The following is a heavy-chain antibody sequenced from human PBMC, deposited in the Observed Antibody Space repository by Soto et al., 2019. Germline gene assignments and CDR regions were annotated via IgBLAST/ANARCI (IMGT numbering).Heavy chain of an antibody. Sequence: PGGSLRLSCAASGFTFSSYAISFCRHSPGKGLEWVSAISGSGGSTYYADSVKGRFTISRDNSKNTLYLQMNSLRAEDTAVYYCAKSRWLVPYYFDYWGQGTLVTVSS. V-gene: IGHV3-23*01. J-gene: IGHJ4*02. CDR1: GFTFSSYA. CDR2: ISGSGGST. D-gene: IGHD6-19*01. CDR3: AKSRWLVPYYFDY.